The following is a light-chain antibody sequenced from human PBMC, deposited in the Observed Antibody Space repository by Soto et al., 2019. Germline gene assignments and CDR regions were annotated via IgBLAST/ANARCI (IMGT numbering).Light chain of an antibody. Sequence: QLVLTQPPSASGTPGQRVTISCSGSSSNIGSNAVNWYQQLPGTAPKLLIYSNNQRPSGVPDRFSGSKSGTSASLVISGLQSEDEADYCCATWDDSLNGVVFGGGTKLTVL. J-gene: IGLJ2*01. V-gene: IGLV1-44*01. CDR3: ATWDDSLNGVV. CDR2: SNN. CDR1: SSNIGSNA.